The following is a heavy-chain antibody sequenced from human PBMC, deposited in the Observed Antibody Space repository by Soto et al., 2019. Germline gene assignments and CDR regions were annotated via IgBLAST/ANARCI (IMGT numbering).Heavy chain of an antibody. Sequence: ASVKVYCKASNDILASHYIHCVRQAPGQGLEWMGWINPNSGGTNYAQKFQGWVTMTRDTSISTAYMELSRLRSDDTAVYYCARERAYCGGDCYSLDYWGQGTLVKVSS. CDR1: NDILASHY. J-gene: IGHJ4*02. CDR3: ARERAYCGGDCYSLDY. D-gene: IGHD2-21*02. CDR2: INPNSGGT. V-gene: IGHV1-2*04.